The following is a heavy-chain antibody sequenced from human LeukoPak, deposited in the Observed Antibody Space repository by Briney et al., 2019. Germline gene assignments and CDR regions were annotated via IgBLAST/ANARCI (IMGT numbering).Heavy chain of an antibody. CDR2: IYSGGST. Sequence: GGSLRLSCAASGFTVSSNYMSWVRQAPGKGLEWVSVIYSGGSTYYADSVKGRFTISRDNSKNTLYLQMNSLRAEDTAVYYCARGPSMDPFDYWGQGTLVTVSS. D-gene: IGHD2/OR15-2a*01. CDR1: GFTVSSNY. CDR3: ARGPSMDPFDY. V-gene: IGHV3-53*01. J-gene: IGHJ4*02.